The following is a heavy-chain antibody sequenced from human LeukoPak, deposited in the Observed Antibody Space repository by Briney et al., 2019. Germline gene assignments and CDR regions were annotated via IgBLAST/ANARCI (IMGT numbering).Heavy chain of an antibody. Sequence: GASVKVSRKASGYTFTGYYMHWVRQAPGQGLEWMGWINPNSGGTNYAQKFQGRVTMTRDTSISTAYMELSRLRSDDTAVYYCARGRGGAFMVRGVNYDYWGQGTLVTVSS. D-gene: IGHD3-10*01. V-gene: IGHV1-2*02. CDR1: GYTFTGYY. CDR2: INPNSGGT. CDR3: ARGRGGAFMVRGVNYDY. J-gene: IGHJ4*02.